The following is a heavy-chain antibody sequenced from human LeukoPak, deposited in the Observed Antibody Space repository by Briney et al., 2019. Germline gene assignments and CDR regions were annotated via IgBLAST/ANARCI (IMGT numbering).Heavy chain of an antibody. J-gene: IGHJ4*02. CDR3: ARLPYYYDSGGYF. D-gene: IGHD3-22*01. CDR2: IYYTGST. V-gene: IGHV4-39*01. CDR1: GGSISSYY. Sequence: SETLSLTCTVSGGSISSYYWGWIRQPPGKGLEWIGSIYYTGSTYCNPSLKSRVTISVDTSKNQFSLRLSSVTAADTAVYYCARLPYYYDSGGYFWGQGTLVTVSS.